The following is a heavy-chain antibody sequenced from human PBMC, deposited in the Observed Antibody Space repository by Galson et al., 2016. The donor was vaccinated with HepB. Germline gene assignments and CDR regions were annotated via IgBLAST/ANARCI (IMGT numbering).Heavy chain of an antibody. Sequence: SLRLSCAASGFTLRNYWMHWVRQVPGKGLVWVSRSSNDGGMTTSYADSVKGRFIISRDDGKNTLYLQMDSLRAEDTAVYYCATQLALIIVPGTFDSWGQGTLVTVSS. CDR3: ATQLALIIVPGTFDS. D-gene: IGHD2/OR15-2a*01. CDR2: SSNDGGMTT. V-gene: IGHV3-74*01. J-gene: IGHJ4*02. CDR1: GFTLRNYW.